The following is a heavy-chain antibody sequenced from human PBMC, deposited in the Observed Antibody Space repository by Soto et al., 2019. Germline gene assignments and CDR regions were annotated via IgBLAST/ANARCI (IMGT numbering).Heavy chain of an antibody. CDR1: GGSISSYY. D-gene: IGHD3-3*01. V-gene: IGHV4-59*12. Sequence: SETLSLTCTVPGGSISSYYWSWIRQPPGKGLEWIGYIYYSGSTNYNPSLKSRVTISVDRSKNQFSLRLSSVTAADTAVYYCARGYDFWSGYYAFDIWGQGTMVTVSS. J-gene: IGHJ3*02. CDR3: ARGYDFWSGYYAFDI. CDR2: IYYSGST.